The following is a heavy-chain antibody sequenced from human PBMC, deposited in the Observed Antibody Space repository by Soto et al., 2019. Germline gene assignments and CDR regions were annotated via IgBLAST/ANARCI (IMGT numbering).Heavy chain of an antibody. Sequence: QVPLVQSGAEVKKPGSSVTVSCKASGGTFSSYAIHWVRQAPGQGLEWMGGIIPMYGPAKYAQRFQGRVTITADECTTTVYMELTSLTSQDTAVYYCARVTYMVRGVIDNWFDPWGHGTLVTVSS. CDR2: IIPMYGPA. CDR3: ARVTYMVRGVIDNWFDP. J-gene: IGHJ5*02. CDR1: GGTFSSYA. D-gene: IGHD3-10*01. V-gene: IGHV1-69*01.